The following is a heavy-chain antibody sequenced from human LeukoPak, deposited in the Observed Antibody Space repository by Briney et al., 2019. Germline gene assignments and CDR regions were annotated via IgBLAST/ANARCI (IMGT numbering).Heavy chain of an antibody. V-gene: IGHV3-53*01. CDR3: ARDVGSGIKY. CDR1: GFTVSSNY. Sequence: GGSVRLSCAASGFTVSSNYMSWVRQAPGKGLEWVSVIYSGGSAYYAESVKGRFTISRDNSKNTLYLQMNSLRAEDTAVYYCARDVGSGIKYWGRGTLVTVSS. CDR2: IYSGGSA. D-gene: IGHD2-15*01. J-gene: IGHJ4*02.